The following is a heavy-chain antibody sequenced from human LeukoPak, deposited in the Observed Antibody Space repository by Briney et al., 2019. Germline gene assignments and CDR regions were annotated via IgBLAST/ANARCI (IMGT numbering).Heavy chain of an antibody. CDR1: GASTSAYY. J-gene: IGHJ3*01. CDR3: AYSKRGGGYYINYFAV. CDR2: SYSGGNA. D-gene: IGHD1-26*01. V-gene: IGHV4-59*01. Sequence: SETLSLTCTVSGASTSAYYWSWIRQPPGKGLEWIGYSYSGGNANYNPSLKSRVTISIDTSENQFSLRLTSVTAADTAVYFCAYSKRGGGYYINYFAVWGQGALVTISS.